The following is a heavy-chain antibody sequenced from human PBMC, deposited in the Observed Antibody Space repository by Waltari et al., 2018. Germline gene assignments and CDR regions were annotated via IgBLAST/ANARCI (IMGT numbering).Heavy chain of an antibody. V-gene: IGHV3-33*01. CDR1: GYTLRSTS. CDR2: MSSDGIYK. J-gene: IGHJ4*02. D-gene: IGHD2-15*01. CDR3: ARGGGGHLDY. Sequence: QVQLVQSGGGVVQPGRSLRGSCAASGYTLRSTSMHWVRQAPGKGLEWVASMSSDGIYKYYGDSVKGRYTVSRDNSENTLYLQMNSLRAEDTAVYYCARGGGGHLDYWGQGTPVTVSS.